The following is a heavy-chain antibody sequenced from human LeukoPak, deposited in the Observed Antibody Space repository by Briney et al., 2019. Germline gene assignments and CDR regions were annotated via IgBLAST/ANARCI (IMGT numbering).Heavy chain of an antibody. CDR1: GYSISSGYY. J-gene: IGHJ6*03. CDR3: ATDTAMGPRRYYYMDV. CDR2: IYHSGST. Sequence: SETLSLTCTVSGYSISSGYYWGWIRQPPGKGLEWIGSIYHSGSTYYNPSLKSRVTISVDTSKNQFSLELSSVTAADTAVYYCATDTAMGPRRYYYMDVWGKGTTVTVSS. D-gene: IGHD5-18*01. V-gene: IGHV4-38-2*02.